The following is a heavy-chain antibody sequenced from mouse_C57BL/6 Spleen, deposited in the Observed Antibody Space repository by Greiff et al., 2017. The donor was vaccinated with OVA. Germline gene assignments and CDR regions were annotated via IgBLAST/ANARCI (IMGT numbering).Heavy chain of an antibody. Sequence: VQLQQSGAELVRPGTSVKVSCKASGFAFTNYLIEWVKQRPGQGLEWLGVIRPGSGGTNYNEKFKGKTTLTADKSSSTDYMQLSSLTSEDSAVYIYRTTVEFDYWGQGTTLTVSS. CDR3: RTTVEFDY. J-gene: IGHJ2*01. V-gene: IGHV1-54*01. CDR1: GFAFTNYL. D-gene: IGHD1-1*01. CDR2: IRPGSGGT.